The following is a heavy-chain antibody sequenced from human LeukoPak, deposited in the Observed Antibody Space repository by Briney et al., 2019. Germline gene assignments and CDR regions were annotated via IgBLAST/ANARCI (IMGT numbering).Heavy chain of an antibody. Sequence: ASVKVSCRSSGYTFTTHGITWVRQAPGQGLEWMGWISTYNGNTNYAQKLQGRVTMTTDTSTSTAYMELRSLRSDDTAMYYCARDRMDTGTYFDYWGQGTLVNVSS. CDR2: ISTYNGNT. J-gene: IGHJ4*02. D-gene: IGHD5-18*01. V-gene: IGHV1-18*01. CDR1: GYTFTTHG. CDR3: ARDRMDTGTYFDY.